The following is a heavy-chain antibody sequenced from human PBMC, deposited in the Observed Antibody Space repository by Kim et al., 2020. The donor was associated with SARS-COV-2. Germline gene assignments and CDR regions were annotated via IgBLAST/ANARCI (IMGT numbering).Heavy chain of an antibody. J-gene: IGHJ4*02. CDR2: SST. Sequence: SSTSYADSVKGRFTISRDNAKNTLYLQMNSLSAEDTAVYYCARENRGFDYWGQGTLVTVSS. V-gene: IGHV3-74*01. D-gene: IGHD2-21*01. CDR3: ARENRGFDY.